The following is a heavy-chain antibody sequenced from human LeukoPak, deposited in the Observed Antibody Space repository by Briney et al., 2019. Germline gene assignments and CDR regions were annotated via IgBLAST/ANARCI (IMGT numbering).Heavy chain of an antibody. Sequence: SETLSLTCTVSGYSISSGYYWGWIRQPPGKGLEWIGSIYHSGSTYYNPSLKSRVTISVDTSKNQFSLKLSSVTAADTAVYYCARRSGSGNAHFDYWGQGTLVTVSS. CDR2: IYHSGST. CDR1: GYSISSGYY. J-gene: IGHJ4*02. CDR3: ARRSGSGNAHFDY. D-gene: IGHD3-10*01. V-gene: IGHV4-38-2*02.